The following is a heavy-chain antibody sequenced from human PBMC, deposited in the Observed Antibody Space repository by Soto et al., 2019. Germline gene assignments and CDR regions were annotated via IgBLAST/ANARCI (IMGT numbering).Heavy chain of an antibody. CDR1: GFTFDDYA. CDR3: ASRHYDSSGYPLAPAFDI. D-gene: IGHD3-22*01. Sequence: PGGSLRLSCAASGFTFDDYAMHLVRQAPGKGLEWVSGISWDSGRIGYADSVKGRFTISRDNAKNSLYLQMNSLRAEDTALYYCASRHYDSSGYPLAPAFDIWGQGTMVTVSS. CDR2: ISWDSGRI. V-gene: IGHV3-9*01. J-gene: IGHJ3*02.